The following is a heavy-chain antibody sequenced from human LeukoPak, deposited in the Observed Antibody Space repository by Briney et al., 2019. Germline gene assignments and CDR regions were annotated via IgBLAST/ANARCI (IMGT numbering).Heavy chain of an antibody. Sequence: GGSLCLFCAASGSTFSSSWMSWVRQAPGKGLEWVANIKQDGNEKYYVDSVKGRFTISRDNAKNSLYLQMNSLRAEDTAVYYCARVADDFWSGYMDYWGQGTLVTVSS. CDR1: GSTFSSSW. CDR3: ARVADDFWSGYMDY. D-gene: IGHD3-3*01. J-gene: IGHJ4*02. V-gene: IGHV3-7*01. CDR2: IKQDGNEK.